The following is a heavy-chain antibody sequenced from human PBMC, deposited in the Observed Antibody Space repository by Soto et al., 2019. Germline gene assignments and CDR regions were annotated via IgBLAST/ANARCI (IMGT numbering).Heavy chain of an antibody. D-gene: IGHD2-15*01. CDR3: AVLLVGGGGDGS. V-gene: IGHV4-61*01. CDR1: GASVNNRNYH. Sequence: QVQLQESGPGLVKPSETLSLTCTVSGASVNNRNYHWSWIRQPPGRGLEWIGQVQNGGTTEFDSSSIQRRLTFSIDASKNQFSLKLNSVTAADTAVYSCAVLLVGGGGDGSWGQGTLVTVSS. CDR2: VQNGGTT. J-gene: IGHJ4*02.